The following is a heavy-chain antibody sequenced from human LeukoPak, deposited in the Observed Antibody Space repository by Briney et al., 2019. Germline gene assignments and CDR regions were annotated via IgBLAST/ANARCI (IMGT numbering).Heavy chain of an antibody. CDR2: IIPIFGTA. D-gene: IGHD3-10*01. CDR3: ARDFKENTMVRGVIMEYYYYGMDV. Sequence: ASVKVSCKASGGTFSSYAISWVRQAPGQGLEWMGGIIPIFGTANYAQKFQGRVTITADESTSTAYMELSSLRSEDTAVYYCARDFKENTMVRGVIMEYYYYGMDVWGQGTTVTVSS. J-gene: IGHJ6*02. V-gene: IGHV1-69*01. CDR1: GGTFSSYA.